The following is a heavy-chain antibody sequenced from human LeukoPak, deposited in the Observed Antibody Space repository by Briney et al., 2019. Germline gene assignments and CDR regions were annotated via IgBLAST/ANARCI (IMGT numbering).Heavy chain of an antibody. V-gene: IGHV4-39*07. J-gene: IGHJ5*02. D-gene: IGHD3-10*01. CDR3: ARGPRFGELLWHWFDP. CDR2: IYYSGST. Sequence: SETLSLTCTVSGGSISSSIYYWGWIRQPPGKGLEWIGSIYYSGSTYYNPSLKSRVTMSVDTSKNQFSLKLRSVTAADTAVYYCARGPRFGELLWHWFDPWGQGTLVTVSS. CDR1: GGSISSSIYY.